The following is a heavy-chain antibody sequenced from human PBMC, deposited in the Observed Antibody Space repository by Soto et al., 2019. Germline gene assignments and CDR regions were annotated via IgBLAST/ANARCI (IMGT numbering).Heavy chain of an antibody. CDR1: GGSISSYY. CDR2: IYYSGST. Sequence: QLQLQKSVPGLVKPSETLSLTCTVSGGSISSYYWSWIRQPPGKGLEWIGYIYYSGSTNYNPSLKSRVTISVDTSKNQFSLKLSSVTAADTAVYYCARRYGDAFDIWGQGTMVTVSS. J-gene: IGHJ3*02. V-gene: IGHV4-59*08. CDR3: ARRYGDAFDI. D-gene: IGHD4-17*01.